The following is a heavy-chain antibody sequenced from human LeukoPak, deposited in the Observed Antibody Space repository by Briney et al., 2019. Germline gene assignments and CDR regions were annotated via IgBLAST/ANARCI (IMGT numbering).Heavy chain of an antibody. CDR1: GGSFSGYY. CDR3: ARGSGITMIVVVIGDAFDI. Sequence: SESLSLTCAVYGGSFSGYYWTWIRQPPGKGLEWIGEINHSGSSNNNPSLKSRVTILADTSKNHFSLNLNSVTAADTAVYYCARGSGITMIVVVIGDAFDIWGQGTMVTVSS. D-gene: IGHD3-22*01. V-gene: IGHV4-34*01. J-gene: IGHJ3*02. CDR2: INHSGSS.